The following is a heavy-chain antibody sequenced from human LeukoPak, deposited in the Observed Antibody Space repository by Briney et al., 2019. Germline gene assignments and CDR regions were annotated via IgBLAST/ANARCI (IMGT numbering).Heavy chain of an antibody. V-gene: IGHV3-7*01. CDR2: IKQDGSEK. CDR3: ARDLRFYDY. Sequence: GGSLRLSCAASGFTFSGYWMSWVRLAPGKGLEWVANIKQDGSEKYYVDSVKGRFTISRDNAKSSLYLQMNSLRAEDTAVYYCARDLRFYDYWGQGTLVTVSS. J-gene: IGHJ4*02. D-gene: IGHD3-3*01. CDR1: GFTFSGYW.